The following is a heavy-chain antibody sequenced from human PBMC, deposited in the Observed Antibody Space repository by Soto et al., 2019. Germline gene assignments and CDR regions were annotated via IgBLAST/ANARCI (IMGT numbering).Heavy chain of an antibody. CDR2: IIPIFGTA. D-gene: IGHD6-19*01. J-gene: IGHJ4*02. CDR1: GGTFSSYA. CDR3: ARDKYSSGCSTTGCVFDY. V-gene: IGHV1-69*12. Sequence: QVQPVQSGAEVKKPGSSVKVSCKASGGTFSSYAISWVRQAPGQGLEWMGGIIPIFGTANYAQKFQGRVTITADESTSTAYMELSSLRSEDTAVYYCARDKYSSGCSTTGCVFDYWGQGTLVTVSS.